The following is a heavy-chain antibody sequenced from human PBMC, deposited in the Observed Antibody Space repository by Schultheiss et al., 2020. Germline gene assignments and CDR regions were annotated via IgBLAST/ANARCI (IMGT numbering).Heavy chain of an antibody. J-gene: IGHJ4*02. CDR3: AKGSGSDQQRL. CDR1: GFTFSSYA. Sequence: GSLRLSCAASGFTFSSYAMRWVRQAPGKGLEWVSAISGSGGSTYYADSVKGRFTISRDNSKNTVYLQMNSLRADDTAVYYCAKGSGSDQQRLWGQGTLVTVSS. CDR2: ISGSGGST. V-gene: IGHV3-23*01. D-gene: IGHD6-13*01.